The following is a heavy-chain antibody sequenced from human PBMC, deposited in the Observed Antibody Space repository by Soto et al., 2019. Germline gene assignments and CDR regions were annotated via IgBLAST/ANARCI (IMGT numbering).Heavy chain of an antibody. V-gene: IGHV4-4*07. D-gene: IGHD2-8*01. CDR3: VRGTMATNAPFY. J-gene: IGHJ4*02. CDR1: GGSINNYR. Sequence: SETLSLTCSVSGGSINNYRWSWIRQPAGKGLEWIGRIFSSGSTNYNPSLKSRLTMSVDTSNNQFSLRLTSVTAADTAVYYCVRGTMATNAPFYWGQGILVTVSS. CDR2: IFSSGST.